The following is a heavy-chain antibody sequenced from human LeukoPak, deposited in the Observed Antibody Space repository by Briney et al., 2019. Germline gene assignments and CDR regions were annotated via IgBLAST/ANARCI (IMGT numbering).Heavy chain of an antibody. J-gene: IGHJ4*02. CDR1: GGSISSHY. D-gene: IGHD3-22*01. CDR3: ARAPYDSSGYLAG. V-gene: IGHV4-59*11. Sequence: SETLSLTCTVSGGSISSHYWSWIRQPPGKGLEWIGYIYYSGSTNYNPSLESRVTISVDTSNNQFSLKLSSVTAADTAVYYCARAPYDSSGYLAGWGQGTLVTVSS. CDR2: IYYSGST.